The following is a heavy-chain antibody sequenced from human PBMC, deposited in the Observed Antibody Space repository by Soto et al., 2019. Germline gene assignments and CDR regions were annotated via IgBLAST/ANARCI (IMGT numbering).Heavy chain of an antibody. Sequence: PGGSLRLSCAASGFTFSRYWMSWVRQAPGKGLEWVANIKQDGSEKYYVDSVKGRFTMSRDNSKNTLYLQMTSLRAEDTAVYFCAKDRAGIVVVLAARRSNAFDIWGQGTMVTVSS. CDR2: IKQDGSEK. V-gene: IGHV3-7*03. D-gene: IGHD2-15*01. CDR1: GFTFSRYW. J-gene: IGHJ3*02. CDR3: AKDRAGIVVVLAARRSNAFDI.